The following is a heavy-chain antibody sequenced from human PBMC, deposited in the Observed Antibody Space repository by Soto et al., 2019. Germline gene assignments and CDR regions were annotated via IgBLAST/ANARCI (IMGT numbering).Heavy chain of an antibody. V-gene: IGHV1-69*12. CDR3: AGDGGGHGPGGV. CDR2: IIPIFGTA. D-gene: IGHD2-15*01. CDR1: GGTFSSYA. Sequence: QVQLVQSGAEVKKPGSSVKVSCKASGGTFSSYAISWVRQAPGQGLEWMGGIIPIFGTANYAQKFQGRVRIXAXAATSTAYTDLRSLSPDDTAVYYFAGDGGGHGPGGVWGQGSTVAVSS. J-gene: IGHJ6*02.